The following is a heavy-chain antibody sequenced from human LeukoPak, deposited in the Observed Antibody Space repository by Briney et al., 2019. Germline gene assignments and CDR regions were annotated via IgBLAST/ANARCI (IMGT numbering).Heavy chain of an antibody. Sequence: PGGSLRLSCAASGFTCSSYSMNWVRQAPGKGLEWVSSISSSSSYIYYADSVKGRFTISRDNAKNSLYLQMNSLRAEDTAVYYCAREGHSGSLFDYWGQGTLVTVSS. CDR3: AREGHSGSLFDY. V-gene: IGHV3-21*01. D-gene: IGHD1-26*01. CDR1: GFTCSSYS. J-gene: IGHJ4*02. CDR2: ISSSSSYI.